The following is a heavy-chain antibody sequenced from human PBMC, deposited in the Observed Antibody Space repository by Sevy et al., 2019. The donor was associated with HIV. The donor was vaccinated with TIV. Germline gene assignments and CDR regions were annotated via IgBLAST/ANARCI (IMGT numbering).Heavy chain of an antibody. Sequence: GSLRLSCVTSGFTFRTSGMHWVRQSPGKGLEWVAVISYDEAHKNYADSVKGRFSISKDNSKNTLYLQMSSLRTEDTAVYYCAKDYSAGITMVRGAYRARGDYFDYWGQRTQVTVSS. D-gene: IGHD3-10*01. CDR2: ISYDEAHK. J-gene: IGHJ4*02. CDR3: AKDYSAGITMVRGAYRARGDYFDY. CDR1: GFTFRTSG. V-gene: IGHV3-30*18.